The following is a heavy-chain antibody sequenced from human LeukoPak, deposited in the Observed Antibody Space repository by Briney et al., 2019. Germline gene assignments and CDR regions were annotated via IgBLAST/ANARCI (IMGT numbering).Heavy chain of an antibody. Sequence: GGSLRLSCAASGSTFSNYGMHWVRQAPGNGLEWVAFISYDGSNKYYADSVKGRFTISRDNSKNTLYLQMNSLRAEDTAVYYCAKDLLARYFDYWGQGTLVTVSS. CDR1: GSTFSNYG. CDR2: ISYDGSNK. D-gene: IGHD2-15*01. J-gene: IGHJ4*02. CDR3: AKDLLARYFDY. V-gene: IGHV3-30*18.